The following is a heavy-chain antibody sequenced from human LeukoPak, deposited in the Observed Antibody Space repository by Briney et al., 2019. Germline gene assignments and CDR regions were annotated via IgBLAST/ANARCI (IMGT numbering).Heavy chain of an antibody. CDR3: ARGAGPVSTPDYYFNGLDV. CDR2: ITPHNGDT. Sequence: ASVKVSCKASGYSFTGQYIYWVRQAPGQGLEWMGRITPHNGDTNDAQRFQGRVTMTSDTSISTAFMKLSSLRSDDTAVYYCARGAGPVSTPDYYFNGLDVWGQGTTVTVSS. V-gene: IGHV1-2*06. CDR1: GYSFTGQY. J-gene: IGHJ6*02. D-gene: IGHD1-14*01.